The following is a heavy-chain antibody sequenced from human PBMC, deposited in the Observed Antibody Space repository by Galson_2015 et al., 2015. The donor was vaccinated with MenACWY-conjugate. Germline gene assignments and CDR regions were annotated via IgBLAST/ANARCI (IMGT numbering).Heavy chain of an antibody. D-gene: IGHD1-1*01. J-gene: IGHJ3*02. V-gene: IGHV3-30*04. CDR1: GFTFSSYA. Sequence: SLRLSCAASGFTFSSYAMHWVRQAPGKGLEWVAVISYDGSNKYYADSVKGRFTISRDNSKNTLYLQMNSLRAEDTAVYYCARGLSGTWKAFDIWGQGTMVTVSS. CDR2: ISYDGSNK. CDR3: ARGLSGTWKAFDI.